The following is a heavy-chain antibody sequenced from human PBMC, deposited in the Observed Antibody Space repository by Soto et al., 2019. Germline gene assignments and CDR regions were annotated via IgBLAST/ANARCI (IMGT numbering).Heavy chain of an antibody. CDR3: ARTPPAALHFDY. D-gene: IGHD6-25*01. Sequence: QVQLVQSGAEVKKPGSSVKVSCKASGGTFSSYAISWVRQAPGQGLEWMGGIIPIFGTANYAQKFQGRVTITAEESTRTAYMELSSLISEDTAVYYCARTPPAALHFDYWGQGTLVTGSS. J-gene: IGHJ4*02. V-gene: IGHV1-69*12. CDR1: GGTFSSYA. CDR2: IIPIFGTA.